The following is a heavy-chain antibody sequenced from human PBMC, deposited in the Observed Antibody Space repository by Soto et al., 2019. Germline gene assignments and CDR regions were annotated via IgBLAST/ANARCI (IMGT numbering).Heavy chain of an antibody. V-gene: IGHV1-2*02. J-gene: IGHJ6*02. CDR2: IHPNGGDT. CDR3: DRQILKKRSYYYAMDL. CDR1: GYPFIDSY. Sequence: GASVKVSCKASGYPFIDSYLHWVRQAPGQGLEWMGWIHPNGGDTISAQKFQGRVTLTRDTSMNTAYMELTRLTSDETAVYFRDRQILKKRSYYYAMDLWGQGTTVTVSS. D-gene: IGHD2-15*01.